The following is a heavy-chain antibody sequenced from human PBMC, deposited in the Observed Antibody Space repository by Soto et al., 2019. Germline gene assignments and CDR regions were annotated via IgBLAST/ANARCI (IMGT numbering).Heavy chain of an antibody. D-gene: IGHD3-9*01. J-gene: IGHJ6*02. CDR3: AMSTYYDILTGTNYHHFMYV. V-gene: IGHV3-23*01. CDR1: GFTFSTYP. Sequence: QLLQSGGGLVQSGGSLRLSCEASGFTFSTYPMTWVRNAPGKGLERVSGVSGSGSGTYYADSVKGRCTISRDNSKNLPYVEMNTRIGTNSAAYYCAMSTYYDILTGTNYHHFMYVWGQGPTVT. CDR2: VSGSGSGT.